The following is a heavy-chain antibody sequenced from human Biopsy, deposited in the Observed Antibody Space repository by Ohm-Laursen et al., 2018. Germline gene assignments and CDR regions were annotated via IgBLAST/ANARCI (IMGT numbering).Heavy chain of an antibody. CDR2: ISYNERT. D-gene: IGHD3-9*01. V-gene: IGHV4-31*03. CDR3: VREPKTGTAEAWYFDL. CDR1: GASVKTSGYF. J-gene: IGHJ2*01. Sequence: TLSLTCSVSGASVKTSGYFWAWIRQRPGKGLEWIGHISYNERTHYNPSLTSRLAISFDTSNNRISLQLRSVSVADTAVYYCVREPKTGTAEAWYFDLWGRGSPVTVPS.